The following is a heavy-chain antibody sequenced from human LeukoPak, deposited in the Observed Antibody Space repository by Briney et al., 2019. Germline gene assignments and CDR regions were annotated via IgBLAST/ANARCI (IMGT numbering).Heavy chain of an antibody. D-gene: IGHD3-10*01. Sequence: YWIAWIRQPPGKGREWIGTIYYSGSTYYNPSLKSRVTISVDMSKNQFSLKLSSVTAADTAVYYCAKTPRLLWFGELLAGWFDPWGQGTLVTVSS. CDR1: Y. V-gene: IGHV4-39*01. CDR2: IYYSGST. CDR3: AKTPRLLWFGELLAGWFDP. J-gene: IGHJ5*02.